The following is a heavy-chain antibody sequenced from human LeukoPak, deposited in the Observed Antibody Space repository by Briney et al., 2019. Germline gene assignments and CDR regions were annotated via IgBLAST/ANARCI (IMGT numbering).Heavy chain of an antibody. CDR3: TTDLGITMIRGVIVS. CDR1: GFTFTHAW. Sequence: GGSLRLSCVASGFTFTHAWMTWVRQAPGKGLEWVGRIKSKADGETTDYAAPVKGRFFMSRDDSKATLFLQMNYLETEDTAVYYCTTDLGITMIRGVIVSWGQGTLVTVSS. CDR2: IKSKADGETT. J-gene: IGHJ4*02. D-gene: IGHD3-10*01. V-gene: IGHV3-15*01.